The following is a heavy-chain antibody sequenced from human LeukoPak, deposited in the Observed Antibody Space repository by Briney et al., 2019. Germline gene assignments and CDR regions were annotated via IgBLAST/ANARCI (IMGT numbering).Heavy chain of an antibody. CDR2: INAGNGNT. D-gene: IGHD2-2*01. J-gene: IGHJ6*03. CDR1: GYTFTSYA. Sequence: GASVKVSCKASGYTFTSYAMHWVRQAPGQRLEWMGWINAGNGNTKYSQKFQGRVTITRDTSASTAYMELSSLRSEDTAVYYCASSLIVVVPAAIDYYYYYMDVWGKGTTVTVSS. CDR3: ASSLIVVVPAAIDYYYYYMDV. V-gene: IGHV1-3*01.